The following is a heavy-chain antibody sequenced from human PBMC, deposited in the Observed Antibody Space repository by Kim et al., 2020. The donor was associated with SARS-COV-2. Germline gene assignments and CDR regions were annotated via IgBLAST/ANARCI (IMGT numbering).Heavy chain of an antibody. V-gene: IGHV1-69*02. CDR3: ARGASKGPLDY. D-gene: IGHD1-26*01. CDR1: GGSFSSFS. J-gene: IGHJ4*02. Sequence: SVKVSCKASGGSFSSFSFSWVRQAPGQGLEWMGRVIPLVGIVNYAQKFQARVTVTADKSTNTVYMDLSSLRSDDTAVYYCARGASKGPLDYCGPGTLVTLSS. CDR2: VIPLVGIV.